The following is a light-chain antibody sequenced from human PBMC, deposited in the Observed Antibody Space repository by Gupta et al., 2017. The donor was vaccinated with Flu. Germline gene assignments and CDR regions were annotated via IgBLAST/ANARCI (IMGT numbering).Light chain of an antibody. CDR2: EVN. V-gene: IGLV2-23*02. CDR3: CSYAGSGTLV. CDR1: TSDVGSYRF. Sequence: QSALTQPASVSGSPGQSITISCTGTTSDVGSYRFVSWYQHHPGKAPKFMIYEVNKRPSGVSNRFSGAKSGNTASLTISGLQAEDEADYYCCSYAGSGTLVFGGGTKLTVL. J-gene: IGLJ3*02.